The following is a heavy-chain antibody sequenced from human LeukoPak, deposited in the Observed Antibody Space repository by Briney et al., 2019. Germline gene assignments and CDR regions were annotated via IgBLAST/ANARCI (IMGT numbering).Heavy chain of an antibody. V-gene: IGHV3-21*01. CDR2: ISSSSSYI. CDR1: GFTFSSYS. D-gene: IGHD3-22*01. CDR3: ARGGGYDSSGYLLFDY. J-gene: IGHJ4*02. Sequence: GGSLRLSCAASGFTFSSYSMNWVRQAPGKGLEWVSSISSSSSYIYYADSVKGRFTISRDNAKSSLYLQMNSLRAEDTAVYYCARGGGYDSSGYLLFDYWGQGTLVTVSS.